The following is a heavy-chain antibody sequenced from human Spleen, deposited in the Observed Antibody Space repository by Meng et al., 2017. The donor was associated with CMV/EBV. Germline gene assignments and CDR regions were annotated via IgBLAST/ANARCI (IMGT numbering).Heavy chain of an antibody. J-gene: IGHJ5*02. CDR1: GFTFSSYA. CDR3: ARTRYCFSTTCYGRDDFWSGNNWFDP. V-gene: IGHV1-18*01. Sequence: GGSLRLSCAASGFTFSSYAMNWVRQAPGQGLEWMGWINAYNGNRDYAQKLQGRVTMTTDTSTSTAYMELRSLRSDDTAVYFCARTRYCFSTTCYGRDDFWSGNNWFDPWGQGTLVTVSS. CDR2: INAYNGNR. D-gene: IGHD2-2*01.